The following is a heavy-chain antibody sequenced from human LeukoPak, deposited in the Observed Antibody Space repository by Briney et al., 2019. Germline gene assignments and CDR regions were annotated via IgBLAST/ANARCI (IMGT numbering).Heavy chain of an antibody. J-gene: IGHJ4*02. V-gene: IGHV3-74*01. CDR3: ARDLSYYDSSGSGDY. CDR1: GFTFSSYW. D-gene: IGHD3-22*01. CDR2: INSGGSST. Sequence: GGSLRLSCAASGFTFSSYWMHWVRQAPGKGLVWVSRINSGGSSTSYADSVKGRFTISRDNAKNTLYLQMNSLRAEDTAVYYCARDLSYYDSSGSGDYWGQGTLVTVSS.